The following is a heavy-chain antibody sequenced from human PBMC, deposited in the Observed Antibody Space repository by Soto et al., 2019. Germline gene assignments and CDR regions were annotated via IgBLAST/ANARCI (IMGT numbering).Heavy chain of an antibody. D-gene: IGHD6-13*01. V-gene: IGHV1-69*12. CDR3: ARDGGSSPVRYYGMDV. CDR2: IIPIFGTA. J-gene: IGHJ6*02. Sequence: QVQLVQSGAAVKKPGSSVKVSCKASGGTFSSYAISWVRQAPGQGLEWMGGIIPIFGTANYAQKFQGRVTITADESTSTAYMELSSRRSEDTAVYYCARDGGSSPVRYYGMDVWGQGTTVTVSS. CDR1: GGTFSSYA.